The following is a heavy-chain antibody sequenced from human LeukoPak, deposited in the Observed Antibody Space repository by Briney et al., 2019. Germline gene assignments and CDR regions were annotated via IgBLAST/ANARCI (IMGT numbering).Heavy chain of an antibody. D-gene: IGHD4-17*01. CDR3: ARDVHGDYGSGWFDP. Sequence: GASVKVSCKASGYTFTSYYMHWVRQAPGQGLEWMGIINPSGGSTSYAQKFQGRVTMTTDTSTSTAYMELRSLRSDDTAVYYCARDVHGDYGSGWFDPWGQGALVSVSS. V-gene: IGHV1-46*01. J-gene: IGHJ5*02. CDR1: GYTFTSYY. CDR2: INPSGGST.